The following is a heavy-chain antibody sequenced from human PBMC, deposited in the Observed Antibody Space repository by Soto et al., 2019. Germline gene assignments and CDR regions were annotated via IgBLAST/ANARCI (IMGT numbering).Heavy chain of an antibody. V-gene: IGHV4-30-2*01. D-gene: IGHD1-26*01. CDR2: IYHSGST. J-gene: IGHJ5*02. CDR3: ARQGGWFDP. Sequence: PSQTLSLTCAVSGGSISSGGYSWSWIRQPPGKGLEWIGYIYHSGSTYYNPSLKSRVTISVDTSKNQFSLKLNSVTAADTAVYYCARQGGWFDPWGQGTLVTVSS. CDR1: GGSISSGGYS.